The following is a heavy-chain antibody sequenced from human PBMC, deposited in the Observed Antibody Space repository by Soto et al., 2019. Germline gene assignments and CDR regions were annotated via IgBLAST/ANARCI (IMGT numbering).Heavy chain of an antibody. CDR3: ARRVQAGGRFYYVDY. J-gene: IGHJ4*01. CDR1: GASVSSASYL. V-gene: IGHV4-39*01. CDR2: ASYTGAS. D-gene: IGHD2-8*02. Sequence: QLQLQESGPGLVKPSETLSLTCSVSGASVSSASYLWGWIRQPPGKGLEWIGSASYTGASYLPPSLMSRVPVSVETSQKQVSLTLRSLTAAETALYYCARRVQAGGRFYYVDYCGHGILVTVSS.